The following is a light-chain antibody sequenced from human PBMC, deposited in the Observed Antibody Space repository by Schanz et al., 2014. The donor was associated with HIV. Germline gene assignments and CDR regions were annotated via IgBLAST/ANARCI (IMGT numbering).Light chain of an antibody. V-gene: IGKV3-15*01. CDR1: QSVGIN. CDR2: GAS. J-gene: IGKJ3*01. Sequence: EVVLTQSPATLSVSPGETATLSCRASQSVGINLAWYQQKPGQAPRLLIYGASTRATDVPATFSGSGSGTDFSLTISRLEPEDFAVYYCHHYGGSFGPGTTVDYK. CDR3: HHYGGS.